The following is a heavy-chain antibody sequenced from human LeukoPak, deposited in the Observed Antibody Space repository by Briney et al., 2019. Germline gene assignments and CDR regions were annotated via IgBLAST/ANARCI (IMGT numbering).Heavy chain of an antibody. J-gene: IGHJ4*02. V-gene: IGHV4-34*01. CDR1: GGSFSGYY. CDR3: ARSLGDYCLDY. D-gene: IGHD4-17*01. Sequence: KPSETLSLTCAVYGGSFSGYYWSWIRQPPGKGLEWIGEINHSGSTNYNPSLKSRVTISVDTSKNQFSLKLSPVTAADTAVYYCARSLGDYCLDYWGQGTLVTVSS. CDR2: INHSGST.